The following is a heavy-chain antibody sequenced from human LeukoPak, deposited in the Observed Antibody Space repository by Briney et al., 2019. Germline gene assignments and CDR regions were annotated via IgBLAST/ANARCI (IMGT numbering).Heavy chain of an antibody. CDR1: GGSFSGYY. V-gene: IGHV4-34*01. CDR3: ARWRAARRREFDF. D-gene: IGHD6-6*01. Sequence: NSSETLSLTCAVYGGSFSGYYWSWIRQPPGKGLEWIGEINHSGSTNYNPSLKSRVTISVDTSKNQFSLKLSSVTAADTAVYYCARWRAARRREFDFWGQGTLVTVSS. J-gene: IGHJ4*02. CDR2: INHSGST.